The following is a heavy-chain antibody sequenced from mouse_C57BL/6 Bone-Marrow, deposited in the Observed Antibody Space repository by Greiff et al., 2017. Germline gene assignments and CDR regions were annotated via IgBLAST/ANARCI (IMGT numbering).Heavy chain of an antibody. CDR3: TRKWYIDV. V-gene: IGHV1-5*01. CDR1: GYTFTSYW. J-gene: IGHJ1*03. Sequence: VQLQQSGTVLARPGASVKMSCKTSGYTFTSYWMHWVKQRPGQGLEWIGAIYPGNSDTSYNQKFKGKAKLTAVTSASTAYMELSSLTNEDSAVYYCTRKWYIDVWGTGTAVTVSS. CDR2: IYPGNSDT.